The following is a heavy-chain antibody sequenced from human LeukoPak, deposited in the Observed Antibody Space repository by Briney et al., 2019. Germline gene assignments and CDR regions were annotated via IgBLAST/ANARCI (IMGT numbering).Heavy chain of an antibody. V-gene: IGHV3-53*01. CDR3: ARDRRLWNMDV. D-gene: IGHD4/OR15-4a*01. J-gene: IGHJ6*03. CDR2: IYTGGGT. CDR1: GFSVRTNF. Sequence: GGSLRLSCAVSGFSVRTNFMSWVRQAPGKGLEWVSVIYTGGGTDHADSVKGRFTISRDNAKNTLYLQMNSLRAEDTAVYYCARDRRLWNMDVWGTGTTVTISS.